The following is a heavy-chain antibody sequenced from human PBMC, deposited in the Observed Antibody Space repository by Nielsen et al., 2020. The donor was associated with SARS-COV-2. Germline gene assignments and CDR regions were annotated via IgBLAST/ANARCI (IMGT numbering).Heavy chain of an antibody. D-gene: IGHD3-10*01. CDR3: ARARGEGYYYYYGMDV. CDR2: INHSGST. J-gene: IGHJ6*02. V-gene: IGHV4-34*01. CDR1: GGSFSGYY. Sequence: SETLFLTCAVYGGSFSGYYWSWIRQPPGKGLEWIGEINHSGSTNYNPSLKSRVTISVDTSKNQFSLKLSSVTAADTAVYYCARARGEGYYYYYGMDVWGQGTTVTVSS.